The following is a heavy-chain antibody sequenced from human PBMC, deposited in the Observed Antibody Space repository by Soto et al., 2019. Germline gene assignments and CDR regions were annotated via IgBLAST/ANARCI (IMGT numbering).Heavy chain of an antibody. CDR1: GGSISSYY. J-gene: IGHJ4*02. CDR3: ARWGSGSRHFDY. Sequence: SETLSLTCTVSGGSISSYYWSWIRQPPGKGLEWIGYTYYSGSTNYNPSLKSRVTISVDTSKNQFFLNLTSVTAADTAVYYCARWGSGSRHFDYWGQGTLVTVSS. D-gene: IGHD1-26*01. V-gene: IGHV4-59*01. CDR2: TYYSGST.